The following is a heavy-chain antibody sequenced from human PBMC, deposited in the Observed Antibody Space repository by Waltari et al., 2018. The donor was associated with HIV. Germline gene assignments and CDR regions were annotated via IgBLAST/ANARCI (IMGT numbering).Heavy chain of an antibody. CDR3: ARDRIESYGQLFDY. CDR2: IWYDGSNK. Sequence: QVQLVESGGGVVQPGRSLRLSCAASGFTFSSYGMHCVRQAPGKGLEWVAVIWYDGSNKYYADAVKGRFTISRDNSKNTLYLQMNSLRAEDTAVYYCARDRIESYGQLFDYWGQGTLVTVSS. V-gene: IGHV3-33*01. J-gene: IGHJ4*02. CDR1: GFTFSSYG. D-gene: IGHD5-18*01.